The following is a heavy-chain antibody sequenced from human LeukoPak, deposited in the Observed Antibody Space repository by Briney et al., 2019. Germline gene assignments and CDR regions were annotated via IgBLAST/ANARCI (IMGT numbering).Heavy chain of an antibody. V-gene: IGHV3-66*02. CDR1: GFTVSSNY. CDR2: IYSGGST. J-gene: IGHJ5*02. Sequence: GGSLRLSCAASGFTVSSNYMSWVRQAPGKGLEWVSVIYSGGSTYYADSVKGRSTISRDNSKNTLYLQMNSLRAEDTAVYYCASTHYYDSSGRNWFDPWGQGTLVTVSS. CDR3: ASTHYYDSSGRNWFDP. D-gene: IGHD3-22*01.